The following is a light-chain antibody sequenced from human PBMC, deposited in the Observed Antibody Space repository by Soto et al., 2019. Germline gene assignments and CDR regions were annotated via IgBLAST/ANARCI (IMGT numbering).Light chain of an antibody. CDR3: QQYHIHSGR. CDR1: QTIDSW. CDR2: KAS. V-gene: IGKV1-5*03. J-gene: IGKJ1*01. Sequence: QVNSSTARCSRSVGTSVNIIVWASQTIDSWLAWYQQRPGKPPNLLIYKASTLASGVPSRFSGSGSGTEFTLTINCLQPDDFATYCCQQYHIHSGRLGQGSKVDIK.